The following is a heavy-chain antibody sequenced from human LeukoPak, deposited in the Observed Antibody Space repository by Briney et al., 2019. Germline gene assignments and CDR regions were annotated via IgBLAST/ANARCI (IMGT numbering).Heavy chain of an antibody. J-gene: IGHJ4*02. D-gene: IGHD1-26*01. CDR3: ARSSGSYSGDYFDY. CDR1: GDSISSYY. V-gene: IGHV4-59*01. Sequence: PSETLSLTCTVSGDSISSYYWSWIRQPPGKGLEWIGYIHYSGSTNYNPSLKSRATISVDRSKNQFPLKLSSVTAADTAVYYCARSSGSYSGDYFDYWGQGSLVTVSS. CDR2: IHYSGST.